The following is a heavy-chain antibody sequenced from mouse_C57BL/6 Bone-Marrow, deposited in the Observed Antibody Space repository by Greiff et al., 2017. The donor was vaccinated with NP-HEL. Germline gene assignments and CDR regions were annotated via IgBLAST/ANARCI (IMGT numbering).Heavy chain of an antibody. V-gene: IGHV6-3*01. D-gene: IGHD2-1*01. CDR2: IRLKSDNYAT. CDR1: GFTFSNYW. CDR3: TGRGNLSRYFDV. Sequence: EVQLVESGGGLVQPGGSMKLSCVASGFTFSNYWMNWVRQSPEKGLEWVAQIRLKSDNYATHYAESVKGRFTISRDDSNSSVYLQMNNLRAEDTGIYYCTGRGNLSRYFDVWGTGTTVTVSS. J-gene: IGHJ1*03.